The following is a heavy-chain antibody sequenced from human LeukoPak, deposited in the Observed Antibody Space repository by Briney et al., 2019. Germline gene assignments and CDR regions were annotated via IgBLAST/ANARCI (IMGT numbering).Heavy chain of an antibody. CDR2: INSGGSNI. D-gene: IGHD3-16*02. CDR1: GFTFASYE. J-gene: IGHJ4*02. Sequence: GRSLRLSCAASGFTFASYEMNWVRQAPGKGLEGVSYINSGGSNIYYADSVKGRFTISRDNAKNSLYLQMNSLRAEDTAVYYCANWGNYRDTWDDYWGQGTMVTVSS. V-gene: IGHV3-48*03. CDR3: ANWGNYRDTWDDY.